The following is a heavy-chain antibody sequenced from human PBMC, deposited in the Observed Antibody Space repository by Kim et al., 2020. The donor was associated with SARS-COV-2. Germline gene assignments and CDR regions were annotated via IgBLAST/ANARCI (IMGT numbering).Heavy chain of an antibody. CDR2: INHAGST. Sequence: SETLSLTCAVYGGSFSGYQWSWVRQSPGQGLEWIGQINHAGSTNYNPSLKSRVAISVDTSKNQFSLKLTSVTAADTGVYYCARGVPGYWGQGSLVIVSS. J-gene: IGHJ1*01. D-gene: IGHD6-13*01. CDR1: GGSFSGYQ. V-gene: IGHV4-34*01. CDR3: ARGVPGY.